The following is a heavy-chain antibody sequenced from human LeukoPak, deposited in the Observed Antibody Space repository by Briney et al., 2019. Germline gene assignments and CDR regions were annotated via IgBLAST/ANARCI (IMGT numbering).Heavy chain of an antibody. V-gene: IGHV1-2*02. CDR2: INPNSGGT. D-gene: IGHD6-13*01. CDR1: GYAFTGYY. J-gene: IGHJ4*02. Sequence: GASVKVSCKACGYAFTGYYMHWVRQAPGQGLEWMGWINPNSGGTNYAQKFQGRVTMTRDTSISTAYMELSRLRSDDTAVYYCARESGYSRSWYDYWGQGTLVTVS. CDR3: ARESGYSRSWYDY.